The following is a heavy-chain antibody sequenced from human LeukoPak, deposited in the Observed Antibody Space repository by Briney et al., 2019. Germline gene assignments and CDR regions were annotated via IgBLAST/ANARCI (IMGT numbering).Heavy chain of an antibody. CDR1: GGPYRVYY. CDR2: MNHSGSD. J-gene: IGHJ6*04. CDR3: ARVRVNTVVRGANNYYGMDV. D-gene: IGHD3-10*01. Sequence: SDPLSLPCAVWGGPYRVYYWRWIRQPPGKAVEWIGDMNHSGSDNFNPFLKSRVTISVDTSKNQFSLKLSSGTASETAVYYYARVRVNTVVRGANNYYGMDVWGKGTTVTDSA. V-gene: IGHV4-34*01.